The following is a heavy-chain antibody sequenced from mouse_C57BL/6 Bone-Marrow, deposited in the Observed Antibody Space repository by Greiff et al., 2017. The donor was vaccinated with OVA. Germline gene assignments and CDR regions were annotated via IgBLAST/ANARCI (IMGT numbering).Heavy chain of an antibody. CDR1: GYAFSSSW. CDR2: IYPGDGDT. Sequence: QVHVKQSGPELVKPGASVKISCKASGYAFSSSWMNWVKQRPGKGLEWIGRIYPGDGDTNYNGKFKGKATLTADKSSSTAYMQLSSLTSEDSAVYFCARREVITTVEGFAYWGQGTLVTVSA. CDR3: ARREVITTVEGFAY. D-gene: IGHD1-1*01. J-gene: IGHJ3*01. V-gene: IGHV1-82*01.